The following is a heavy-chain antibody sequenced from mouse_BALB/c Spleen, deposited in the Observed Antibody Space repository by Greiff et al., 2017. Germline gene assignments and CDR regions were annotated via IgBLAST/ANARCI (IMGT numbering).Heavy chain of an antibody. J-gene: IGHJ2*01. D-gene: IGHD2-14*01. V-gene: IGHV1-7*01. Sequence: QVQLQQSGAELAKPGASVKMSCKASGYTFTSYWMHWVKQRPGQGLEWIGYINPSTGYTEYNQKFKDKATLTADKSSSTAYMQLSSLTSEDSAVYYCAHYRYDRYYFDYWGQGTTLTVSS. CDR3: AHYRYDRYYFDY. CDR2: INPSTGYT. CDR1: GYTFTSYW.